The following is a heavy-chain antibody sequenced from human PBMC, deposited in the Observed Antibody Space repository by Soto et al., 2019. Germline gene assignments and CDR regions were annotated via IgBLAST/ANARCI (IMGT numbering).Heavy chain of an antibody. CDR2: IYYSGST. CDR1: GGSISSYY. V-gene: IGHV4-59*08. CDR3: ARVDVGFFWSGSRAKIWIDP. J-gene: IGHJ5*02. D-gene: IGHD3-3*01. Sequence: SETLSLTCTVSGGSISSYYWSWIRQPPGKGLEWIGYIYYSGSTNYNPSLKSRVTISVDTSKDQFSLKLSSVTAADTAVYYCARVDVGFFWSGSRAKIWIDPWGQGTLVTVSS.